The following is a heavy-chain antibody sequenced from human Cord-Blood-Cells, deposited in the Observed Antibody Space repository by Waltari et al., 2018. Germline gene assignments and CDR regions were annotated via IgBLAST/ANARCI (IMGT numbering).Heavy chain of an antibody. Sequence: QVQLVESGGGVVQPGRSLGLSCAASGFTFSSYGMHWCGHAPGKGLEWVAVISHDGSNKYYADSVKGRFTISRDNSKNTLYLQMNSLRAEDTAVYYCAKALGIAARPGAFDIWGQGTMVTVSS. CDR3: AKALGIAARPGAFDI. CDR1: GFTFSSYG. CDR2: ISHDGSNK. V-gene: IGHV3-30*18. D-gene: IGHD6-6*01. J-gene: IGHJ3*02.